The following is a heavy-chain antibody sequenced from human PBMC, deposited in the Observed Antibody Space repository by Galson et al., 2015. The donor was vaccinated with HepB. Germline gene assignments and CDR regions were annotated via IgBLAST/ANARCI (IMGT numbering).Heavy chain of an antibody. CDR3: ARRISLVRGIITRPDYYYGMDV. V-gene: IGHV3-7*03. Sequence: SLRLSCAASEFTFTGYWMNWVRQAPGKGLEWVANINPDGSETYYVASLKGRFTISRDNDKNSLYLQMDNLRVGDTAVYYCARRISLVRGIITRPDYYYGMDVWGQGTTVTVAS. D-gene: IGHD3-10*01. CDR1: EFTFTGYW. J-gene: IGHJ6*02. CDR2: INPDGSET.